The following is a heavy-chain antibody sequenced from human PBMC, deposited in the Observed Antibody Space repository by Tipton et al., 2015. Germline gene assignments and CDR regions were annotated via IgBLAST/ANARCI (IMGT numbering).Heavy chain of an antibody. V-gene: IGHV4-39*07. CDR1: GGSISSSSYY. CDR3: VASGTFYRDAFHP. J-gene: IGHJ3*01. Sequence: TLSLTCTVSGGSISSSSYYWGWIRQPPGKGLEWVGSIYYSGGTYFNPSLKSRVTISVDKSRNQFSLTLYSVTAADTAVYYCVASGTFYRDAFHPWGQGTMVTVSS. CDR2: IYYSGGT. D-gene: IGHD3-10*01.